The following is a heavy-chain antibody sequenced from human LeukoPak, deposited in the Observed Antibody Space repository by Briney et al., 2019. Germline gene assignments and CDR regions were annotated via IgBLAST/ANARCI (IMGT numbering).Heavy chain of an antibody. CDR3: AREGYDFWSGYQGYYYYYMDV. CDR2: ISAYNGNT. D-gene: IGHD3-3*01. CDR1: GYTFTSYG. V-gene: IGHV1-18*01. Sequence: ASVKVSCKASGYTFTSYGISWVRQAPGQGLEWMGWISAYNGNTNYAQKLQGRVTMTTDTSTSTAYMELRSLRAEDTAVYYCAREGYDFWSGYQGYYYYYMDVWGKGTTVTVSS. J-gene: IGHJ6*03.